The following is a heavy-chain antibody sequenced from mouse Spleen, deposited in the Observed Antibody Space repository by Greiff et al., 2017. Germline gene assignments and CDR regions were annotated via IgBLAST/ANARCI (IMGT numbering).Heavy chain of an antibody. J-gene: IGHJ4*01. CDR3: ARRVYAMDY. V-gene: IGHV1-69*01. CDR2: IHPSDSYT. CDR1: GYTFTSYW. Sequence: VQLQQPGAELVMPGASVKLSCKASGYTFTSYWMHWVKQRPGQGLEWIGEIHPSDSYTNYNQKFKGKATLTVDKSSSTAYMRLSSLTSEDSAGYYCARRVYAMDYWGQGTSVTVSS.